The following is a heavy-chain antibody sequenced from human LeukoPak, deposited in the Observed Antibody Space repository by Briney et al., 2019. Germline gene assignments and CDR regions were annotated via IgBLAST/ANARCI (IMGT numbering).Heavy chain of an antibody. CDR3: ARPRRDGYHYAFDI. J-gene: IGHJ3*02. Sequence: GESLKISCTGSGYTFTNSWIGWVRQMPGKGLEYMGIIYPADSDSKYSPSFQGQVTISADKSISTAYLQWSSLKASDTAMYYCARPRRDGYHYAFDIWGQGTMVTVSS. D-gene: IGHD5-24*01. CDR2: IYPADSDS. V-gene: IGHV5-51*01. CDR1: GYTFTNSW.